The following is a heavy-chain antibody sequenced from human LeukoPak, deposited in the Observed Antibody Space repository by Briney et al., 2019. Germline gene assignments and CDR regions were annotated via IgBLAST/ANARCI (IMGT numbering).Heavy chain of an antibody. J-gene: IGHJ1*01. CDR2: INHSGST. CDR1: GGSFSVYY. V-gene: IGHV4-34*01. CDR3: ARVRARALYSSGWYPVFGIQEFQH. D-gene: IGHD6-19*01. Sequence: SEALSLTCAVCGGSFSVYYWSWIRQPPGKGLEWIGEINHSGSTNYNPSLKSRVTISVDTSKNQFSLKLSSVTAADTAVYYCARVRARALYSSGWYPVFGIQEFQHWGQGTLVTVSS.